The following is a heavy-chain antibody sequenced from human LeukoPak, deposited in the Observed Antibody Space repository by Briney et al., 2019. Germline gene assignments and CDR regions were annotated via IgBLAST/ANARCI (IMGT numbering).Heavy chain of an antibody. J-gene: IGHJ6*02. CDR3: ARGSDETLYYYYGMDV. CDR1: GYTFTSYG. V-gene: IGHV1-18*01. Sequence: GASVTVSCKASGYTFTSYGISWVRQAPGQGLEWMGWISAYNGNTNYAQKLQGRVTRTTDTSTSTAYMELRSLRSDDTAVYYCARGSDETLYYYYGMDVWGQGTTVTVS. CDR2: ISAYNGNT.